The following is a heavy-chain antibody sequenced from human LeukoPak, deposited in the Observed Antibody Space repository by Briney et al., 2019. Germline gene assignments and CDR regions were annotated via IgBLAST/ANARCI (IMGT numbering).Heavy chain of an antibody. Sequence: GGSLRLSCAASGFTFSSYAMSWVRQAPGKGLEWVSAISGSGGSTYYADSVKGRFTISRDNSKNTLYLQRNSLRAEDTAEYYGAKGNVFCGVNQYSFNYWGQGTLVT. V-gene: IGHV3-23*01. CDR3: AKGNVFCGVNQYSFNY. CDR1: GFTFSSYA. CDR2: ISGSGGST. D-gene: IGHD3-3*01. J-gene: IGHJ4*02.